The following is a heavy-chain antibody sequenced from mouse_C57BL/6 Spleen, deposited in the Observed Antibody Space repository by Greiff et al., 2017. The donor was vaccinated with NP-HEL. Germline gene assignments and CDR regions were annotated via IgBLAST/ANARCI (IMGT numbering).Heavy chain of an antibody. Sequence: EVKLQESGPGLVKPSQSLSLPCSVTGYSITSGYYWNWIRQFPGNKLEWMGYISYDGSNNYNPSLKNRISITRDTSKNQFFLKLNSVTTEDTATYYCARDGGTFDYWGQGTTLTVSS. V-gene: IGHV3-6*01. CDR3: ARDGGTFDY. CDR1: GYSITSGYY. D-gene: IGHD3-3*01. CDR2: ISYDGSN. J-gene: IGHJ2*01.